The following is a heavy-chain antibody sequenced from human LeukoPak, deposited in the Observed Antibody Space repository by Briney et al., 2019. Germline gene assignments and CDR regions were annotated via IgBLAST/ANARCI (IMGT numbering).Heavy chain of an antibody. Sequence: SQTLSLTCTVSGGSISSGDYYWSWIRQPPGKGLEWIGYIYYSGSTYYNPSLKSRVTISVDTSKNQFSLKLSSVTAADTAVYYCARERLRPEDYYYYYYMDVWGKGTTVTVSS. D-gene: IGHD5-12*01. V-gene: IGHV4-30-4*08. CDR2: IYYSGST. J-gene: IGHJ6*03. CDR1: GGSISSGDYY. CDR3: ARERLRPEDYYYYYYMDV.